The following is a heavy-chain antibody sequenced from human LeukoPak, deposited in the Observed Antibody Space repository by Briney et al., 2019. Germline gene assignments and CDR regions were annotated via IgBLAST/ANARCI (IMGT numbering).Heavy chain of an antibody. D-gene: IGHD1-26*01. Sequence: PGGSLRLSCAASGFTFSSYGMSWVRQAPGEGLEWVSAISGSGGSTYYADSVKGRFSISRDNAKKSLYLQMNILRAEDTAVYYCARNGIEGAGYYFDYWGQGTLVTVSS. CDR3: ARNGIEGAGYYFDY. V-gene: IGHV3-23*01. J-gene: IGHJ4*02. CDR2: ISGSGGST. CDR1: GFTFSSYG.